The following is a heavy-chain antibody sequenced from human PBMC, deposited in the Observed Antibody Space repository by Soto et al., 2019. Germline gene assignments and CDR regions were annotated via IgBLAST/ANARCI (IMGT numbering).Heavy chain of an antibody. CDR3: ARGTPRYYYGSGSHSLFDP. CDR1: GGSFSGYY. CDR2: INHSGST. V-gene: IGHV4-34*01. Sequence: SETLSLTCAVYGGSFSGYYWSWIRQPPGKGLEWIGEINHSGSTNYNPSLKNRVTISVDTSKNQFSLKLSSVTAADTAVYYCARGTPRYYYGSGSHSLFDPWGQGTLVT. D-gene: IGHD3-10*01. J-gene: IGHJ5*02.